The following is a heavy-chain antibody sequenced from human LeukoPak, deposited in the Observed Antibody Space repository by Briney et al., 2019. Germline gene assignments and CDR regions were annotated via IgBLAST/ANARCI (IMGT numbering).Heavy chain of an antibody. CDR2: ISGSGGSI. D-gene: IGHD3-10*01. V-gene: IGHV3-23*01. CDR3: AKDRRYFGSGLDS. J-gene: IGHJ4*02. Sequence: GGSLRLSCAGSGFTFSTYGMTWVRQAPGKGLEWVSAISGSGGSIYYADSVKGRFTISRDNSKNTLYLQMNSLRAEDTAIYYCAKDRRYFGSGLDSWGQGTLVTVSS. CDR1: GFTFSTYG.